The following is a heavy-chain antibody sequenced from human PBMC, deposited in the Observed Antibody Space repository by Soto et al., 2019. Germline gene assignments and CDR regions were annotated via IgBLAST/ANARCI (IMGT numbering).Heavy chain of an antibody. J-gene: IGHJ4*02. CDR1: GFSFSSFE. CDR3: ARDGGGSDIPFDY. CDR2: ISSSGFNI. D-gene: IGHD2-21*02. V-gene: IGHV3-48*03. Sequence: QAGGSLRLSCEASGFSFSSFEMIWVRQAPGKGLEWFSYISSSGFNIFYADSVRGRFTISRDNAKNTLYLQMNSLRGEDTAVYYCARDGGGSDIPFDYWGQGTLVTVSS.